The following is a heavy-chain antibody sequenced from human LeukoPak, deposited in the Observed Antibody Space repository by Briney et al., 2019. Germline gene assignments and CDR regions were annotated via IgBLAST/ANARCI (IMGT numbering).Heavy chain of an antibody. CDR1: GYTFTGYY. V-gene: IGHV1-2*02. J-gene: IGHJ4*02. CDR3: ATYYDFWSGYYTYYFDY. Sequence: AASVKVSCKASGYTFTGYYMHWVRQAPGQGLEWMGWINPNSGGTNYAQKFQGRVTMTRDTSISTAYMELSRLRSDDTAVYYCATYYDFWSGYYTYYFDYWGQGTLVTVSS. D-gene: IGHD3-3*01. CDR2: INPNSGGT.